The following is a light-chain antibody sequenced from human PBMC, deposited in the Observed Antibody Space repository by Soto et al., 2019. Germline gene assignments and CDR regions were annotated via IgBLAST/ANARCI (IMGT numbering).Light chain of an antibody. V-gene: IGLV1-44*01. CDR2: RNH. CDR1: TSNIGTYA. CDR3: AAWDDSLRAVV. Sequence: QSVLTQSPSASGTPGQRVTISCSGSTSNIGTYAVNWYQQLPGTAPTLLIFRNHQRPSGVPDRFSGSKSGTSVSLAISGPQSEDEADYYCAAWDDSLRAVVFGGGTKLTVL. J-gene: IGLJ2*01.